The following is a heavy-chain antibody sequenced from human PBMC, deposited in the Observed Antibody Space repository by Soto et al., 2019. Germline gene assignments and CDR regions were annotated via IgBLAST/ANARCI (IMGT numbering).Heavy chain of an antibody. CDR3: ARGIAAPIRFDY. J-gene: IGHJ4*02. CDR1: GGSISSYY. D-gene: IGHD6-13*01. CDR2: IYYSGST. Sequence: KPSETLSLTCTVSGGSISSYYWSWIRQPPGKGLEGIGYIYYSGSTNYNPSLKSRVTISVDTSKNQFSLKLSSVTAADTAGYYCARGIAAPIRFDYWGQGTLGTVSS. V-gene: IGHV4-59*01.